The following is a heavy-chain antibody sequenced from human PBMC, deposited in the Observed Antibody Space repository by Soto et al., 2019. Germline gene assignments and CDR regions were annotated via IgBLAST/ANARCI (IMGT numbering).Heavy chain of an antibody. CDR3: ARVGYCSGGSCYLFDY. CDR2: IYYSGST. J-gene: IGHJ4*02. D-gene: IGHD2-15*01. V-gene: IGHV4-59*01. Sequence: SETLSLTCTVSGGSISSYYWSWIRQPPGKGLEWIGYIYYSGSTNYNPSLESRVTISVDTSKNQFSLKLSSVTAADTAVYYCARVGYCSGGSCYLFDYWGQGTLVTVSS. CDR1: GGSISSYY.